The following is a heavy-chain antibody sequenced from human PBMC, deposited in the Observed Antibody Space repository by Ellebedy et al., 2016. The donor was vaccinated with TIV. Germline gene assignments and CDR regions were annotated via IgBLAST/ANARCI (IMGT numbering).Heavy chain of an antibody. V-gene: IGHV1-18*01. J-gene: IGHJ4*02. CDR1: GYTFTSYG. Sequence: ASVKVSCXASGYTFTSYGISWVRQAPGQGLEWMGWISAYNGNTNYAQKLQGRVTMTTDTSTSTAYMELRSLRSDDTAVYYCARGIAAAGTFGIDYWGQGTLVTVSS. D-gene: IGHD6-13*01. CDR2: ISAYNGNT. CDR3: ARGIAAAGTFGIDY.